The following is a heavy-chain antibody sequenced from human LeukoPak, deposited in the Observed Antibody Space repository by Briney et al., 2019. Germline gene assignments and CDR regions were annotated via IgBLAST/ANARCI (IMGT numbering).Heavy chain of an antibody. CDR2: IYYSGST. Sequence: PSETLSLTCTVSGGSISSYYWSWIRQPPGKGLEWIGYIYYSGSTNYNPSLKSRVTISVDTSKNQFSLKLSSVTAADTAVYYCARGYYDFDYWGQGTLVTVSS. CDR3: ARGYYDFDY. D-gene: IGHD3-22*01. V-gene: IGHV4-59*01. J-gene: IGHJ4*02. CDR1: GGSISSYY.